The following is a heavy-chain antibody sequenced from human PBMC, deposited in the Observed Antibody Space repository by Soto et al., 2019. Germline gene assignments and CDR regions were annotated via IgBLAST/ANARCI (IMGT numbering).Heavy chain of an antibody. Sequence: GGSLRLSCAASGFAFSNACMNWVRRAPGKGLEWVGRSRNKDNSYTTEYAASVKGRFTISRDGAENSLYLQMNSLKTEDTAVYYCARSQLPSYLDAFDIWGQGTMVTVSS. V-gene: IGHV3-72*01. CDR3: ARSQLPSYLDAFDI. CDR1: GFAFSNAC. J-gene: IGHJ3*02. CDR2: SRNKDNSYTT. D-gene: IGHD2-2*01.